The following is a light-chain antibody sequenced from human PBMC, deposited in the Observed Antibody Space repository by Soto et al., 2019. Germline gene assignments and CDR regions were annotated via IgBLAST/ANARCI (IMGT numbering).Light chain of an antibody. CDR3: QHYNSSSEA. V-gene: IGKV1-5*01. J-gene: IGKJ1*01. Sequence: DIELTQSPSTLSASVGDTLTVTWRASQSVSGWLAWYQQTTGEPPKLLIYDASALPRGVPSRFRGSGSGTEFTLTISRLQPDDFATYYCQHYNSSSEAFGQGTKVDIK. CDR2: DAS. CDR1: QSVSGW.